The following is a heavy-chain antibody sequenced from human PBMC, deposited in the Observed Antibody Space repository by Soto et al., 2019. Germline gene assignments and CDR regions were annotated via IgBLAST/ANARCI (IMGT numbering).Heavy chain of an antibody. CDR3: ARPNVRGYCSSTNCYTDGMDV. V-gene: IGHV4-38-2*01. Sequence: PSETLSLTCAVSGYSISSGYYWGWIRQPPGKGLEWIGSIYHSGSTYYNPSLKSRVTISVDTSKNQFSLKLSSVTAADTAVYYCARPNVRGYCSSTNCYTDGMDVWGQGTTVTVSS. CDR2: IYHSGST. D-gene: IGHD2-2*02. CDR1: GYSISSGYY. J-gene: IGHJ6*02.